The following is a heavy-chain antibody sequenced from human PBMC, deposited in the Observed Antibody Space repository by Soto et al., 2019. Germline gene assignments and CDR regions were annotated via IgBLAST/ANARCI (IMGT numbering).Heavy chain of an antibody. CDR3: AGEDDHGYRYINYGLDV. D-gene: IGHD2-21*02. CDR1: GFTFNIYA. CDR2: ISFDGTKK. V-gene: IGHV3-30-3*01. Sequence: GGSLRLSCAASGFTFNIYALHWVRQAPGKGLEWVAVISFDGTKKYYSDSVKGRFTISRDNLKNTLYLQMNNLRVEDAALYFCAGEDDHGYRYINYGLDVWGQGTTVTVSS. J-gene: IGHJ6*02.